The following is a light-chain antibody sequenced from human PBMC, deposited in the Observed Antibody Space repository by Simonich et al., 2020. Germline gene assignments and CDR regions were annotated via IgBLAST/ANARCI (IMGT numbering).Light chain of an antibody. CDR2: EVS. CDR3: MQRIQLPYT. J-gene: IGKJ2*01. Sequence: DLVLPQPPLSLFFTPGQTASISCKFSQSLLHSDGKTYLYWFLQKPGQSPQLLISEVSNRFSGVPDRLSGSGSGTEFTRKISRVEAEDVGVDYGMQRIQLPYTNGQGTKLENK. V-gene: IGKV2D-29*02. CDR1: QSLLHSDGKTY.